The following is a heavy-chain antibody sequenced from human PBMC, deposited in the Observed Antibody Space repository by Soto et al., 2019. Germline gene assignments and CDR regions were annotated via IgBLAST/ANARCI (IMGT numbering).Heavy chain of an antibody. Sequence: QVQLVGSGGGVVKPGRSLRLSCAASGFTFSSYAMHWVRQAPGKGLERVALISYDGSNKYYADSVKGRFTISRDNSKNTLYLQMNSLRAEDTAVYYCARVSSSWYIDYWGQGTLVTVSS. J-gene: IGHJ4*02. CDR2: ISYDGSNK. V-gene: IGHV3-30-3*01. CDR3: ARVSSSWYIDY. D-gene: IGHD6-13*01. CDR1: GFTFSSYA.